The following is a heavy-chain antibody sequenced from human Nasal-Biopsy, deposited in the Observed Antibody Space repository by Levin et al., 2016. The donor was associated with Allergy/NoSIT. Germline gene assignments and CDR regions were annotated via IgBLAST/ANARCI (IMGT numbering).Heavy chain of an antibody. CDR1: GASVTNSY. CDR3: VYDSGDYDAFDM. V-gene: IGHV4-59*02. Sequence: GSLRLSCSVSGASVTNSYCGWIRQSPGKGLEWIGYIYNGGSTNYHPSFNSRVTISVDTSNNQFSLRLTSVTVADTALYYCVYDSGDYDAFDMWGQGTMVTVSS. CDR2: IYNGGST. J-gene: IGHJ3*02. D-gene: IGHD3-22*01.